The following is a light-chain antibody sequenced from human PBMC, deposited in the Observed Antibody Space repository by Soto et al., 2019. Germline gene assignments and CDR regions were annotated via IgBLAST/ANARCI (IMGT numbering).Light chain of an antibody. Sequence: QSVLTQPPSVSATPGQKVTISCSGSSSNIGTNYVSWYQQLPGTAPKLLIYDNNKRPSGIPDRFSGSKSGTSATLGITGLQTGDEADYYCHPWDGSLSAVVFGGGTKLTVL. CDR1: SSNIGTNY. J-gene: IGLJ2*01. CDR2: DNN. V-gene: IGLV1-51*01. CDR3: HPWDGSLSAVV.